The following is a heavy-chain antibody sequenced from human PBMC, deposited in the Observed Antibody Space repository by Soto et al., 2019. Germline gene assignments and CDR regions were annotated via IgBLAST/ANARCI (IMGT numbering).Heavy chain of an antibody. CDR3: ARGYSGYGNFDY. CDR1: GFTFSTW. Sequence: GGSLRLSCAASGFTFSTWMHWVRQAPGKGLVWVSRISGDGTSAYYADSVQGRFTISRDNAKNTLYLQMNSLRAEDTAVYYCARGYSGYGNFDYWGQGTLVTVSS. CDR2: ISGDGTSA. D-gene: IGHD5-12*01. V-gene: IGHV3-74*01. J-gene: IGHJ4*02.